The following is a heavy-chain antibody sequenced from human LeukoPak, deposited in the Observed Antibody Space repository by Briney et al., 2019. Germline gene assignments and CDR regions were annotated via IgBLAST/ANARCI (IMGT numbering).Heavy chain of an antibody. V-gene: IGHV3-23*01. J-gene: IGHJ4*02. Sequence: PGGSLRLSCAASGFTFSSYEMNWVRQAPGKGLEWVSAFDTGFGTYYPDSLRGRFTISRDNSKNTLFLQMNSLRAEDTAVYYCARSSGWWSLDYWGQGTLVTVSS. D-gene: IGHD6-19*01. CDR3: ARSSGWWSLDY. CDR2: FDTGFGT. CDR1: GFTFSSYE.